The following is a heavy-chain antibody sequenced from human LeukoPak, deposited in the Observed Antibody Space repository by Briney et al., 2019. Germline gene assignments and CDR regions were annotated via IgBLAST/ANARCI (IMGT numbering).Heavy chain of an antibody. D-gene: IGHD3-22*01. J-gene: IGHJ4*02. Sequence: GASVKVSCKASGYTFTSYDINWERQATGQGLEWMGWMNPNSGNTGYAQKFQGRVTMTRNTSISTAYMELSSLRSEDTAVYYCARVENYDSSGYYYVRPAPPFDYWGQGTLVTVSS. CDR2: MNPNSGNT. CDR1: GYTFTSYD. V-gene: IGHV1-8*01. CDR3: ARVENYDSSGYYYVRPAPPFDY.